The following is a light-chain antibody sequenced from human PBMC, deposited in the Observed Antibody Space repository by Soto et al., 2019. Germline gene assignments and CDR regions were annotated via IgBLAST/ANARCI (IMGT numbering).Light chain of an antibody. CDR1: SSDVGGYNY. CDR2: DVS. J-gene: IGLJ1*01. Sequence: HSALTQPASVSGTPGQAITISCTGTSSDVGGYNYVSWYQQHPGKAPKLMIYDVSNRPSGVSNRFSGSKSGNTASLTISGLQAEDEADYYFILYTSSRTKFFGTPTKVTFL. CDR3: ILYTSSRTKF. V-gene: IGLV2-14*01.